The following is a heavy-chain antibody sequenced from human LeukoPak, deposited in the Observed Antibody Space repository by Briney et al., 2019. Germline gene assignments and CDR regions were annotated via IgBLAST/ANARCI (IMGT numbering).Heavy chain of an antibody. CDR3: ARDFIRGSSFAYRLLES. J-gene: IGHJ4*02. V-gene: IGHV1-2*02. D-gene: IGHD5-18*01. CDR1: GYTFIDYY. CDR2: INPNSGGT. Sequence: ASVKVSCKTSGYTFIDYYAHWVRKAPGQGLEWLGWINPNSGGTSNAQMLQGRVTLTRDTSINTAYMELRRLTSDDTAVYYCARDFIRGSSFAYRLLESWGQGTLVIVSS.